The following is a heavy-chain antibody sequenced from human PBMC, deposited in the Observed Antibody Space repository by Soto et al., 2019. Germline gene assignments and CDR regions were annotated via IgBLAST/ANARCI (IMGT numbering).Heavy chain of an antibody. Sequence: GGSLRLSCAASGFTFSSYSMNWVRQAPGKGLEWVSSISGSSSYIYYVDSVKGRFTISRDNAKNSLHLQMNSLRAEDTAVYYCARDRASNSCSDYWGQGTLVTVSS. D-gene: IGHD2-15*01. CDR3: ARDRASNSCSDY. V-gene: IGHV3-21*01. CDR2: ISGSSSYI. CDR1: GFTFSSYS. J-gene: IGHJ4*02.